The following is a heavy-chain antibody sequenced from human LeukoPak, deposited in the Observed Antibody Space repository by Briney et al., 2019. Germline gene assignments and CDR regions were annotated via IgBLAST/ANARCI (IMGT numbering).Heavy chain of an antibody. V-gene: IGHV3-23*01. CDR3: AKDLYTGSWYYGMDV. D-gene: IGHD6-6*01. Sequence: PGGSLRLSCAASGFTFSSYAMSWVRQAPGKGLEWVSAVSGSCGNTYYADSVKGRFTISRDNSKNTLYLQMNSLRAEDTAVYYCAKDLYTGSWYYGMDVWGQGTTVTVSS. CDR1: GFTFSSYA. J-gene: IGHJ6*02. CDR2: VSGSCGNT.